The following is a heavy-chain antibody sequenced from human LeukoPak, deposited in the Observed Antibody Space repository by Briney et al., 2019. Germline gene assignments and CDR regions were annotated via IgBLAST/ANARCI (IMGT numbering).Heavy chain of an antibody. Sequence: ASVKVSCKASGYTFTDYYMHWVQQAPGKGLEWMGRVDPADGEAAYAEKFQGRVTITADPSRDTAYMELASLRSEDTAVYYCAREVLDGNYYDSSGYFGYWGQGTLVTVSS. V-gene: IGHV1-69-2*01. CDR2: VDPADGEA. D-gene: IGHD3-22*01. CDR3: AREVLDGNYYDSSGYFGY. CDR1: GYTFTDYY. J-gene: IGHJ4*02.